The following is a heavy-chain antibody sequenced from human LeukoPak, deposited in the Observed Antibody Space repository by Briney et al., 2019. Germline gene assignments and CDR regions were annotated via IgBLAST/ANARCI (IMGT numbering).Heavy chain of an antibody. D-gene: IGHD5-24*01. CDR1: GGTFTSYA. V-gene: IGHV1-69*04. CDR3: ARGPRRDGYTE. Sequence: ASVKVSCKASGGTFTSYAISWVRQAPGQGREWMGRIIPILGIANYAQKFQGRVTITADKSSSTAYMELSSLRSEDTAVYYCARGPRRDGYTEWGQGTLVTVSS. CDR2: IIPILGIA. J-gene: IGHJ4*02.